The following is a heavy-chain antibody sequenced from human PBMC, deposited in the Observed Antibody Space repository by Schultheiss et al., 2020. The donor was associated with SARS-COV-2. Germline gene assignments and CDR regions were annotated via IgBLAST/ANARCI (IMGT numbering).Heavy chain of an antibody. Sequence: ASVKVSCKASGYTFTSYYMHWVRQAPGQGLEWMGIINPSGGSTSYAQKFQGRVTMTRDTSTSTVYMKLSSLRSEDTAVYYCARAWIADSSGYHPAVEYWGQGTLVTVSS. V-gene: IGHV1-46*01. CDR2: INPSGGST. D-gene: IGHD3-22*01. CDR3: ARAWIADSSGYHPAVEY. J-gene: IGHJ4*02. CDR1: GYTFTSYY.